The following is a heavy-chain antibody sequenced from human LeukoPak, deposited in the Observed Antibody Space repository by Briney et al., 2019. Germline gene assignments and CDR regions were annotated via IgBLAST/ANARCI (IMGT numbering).Heavy chain of an antibody. J-gene: IGHJ4*02. D-gene: IGHD5-12*01. Sequence: GGSLRLSCAASGFTFSSYGMSWVRQAPGKGLEWVSGISGSGGSTYYADSVKGRFTISRDNSKNTLYLQMNSLRAEDTAVYYCAKVWYSGYDYFDYWGQGTLVTVSS. V-gene: IGHV3-23*01. CDR2: ISGSGGST. CDR1: GFTFSSYG. CDR3: AKVWYSGYDYFDY.